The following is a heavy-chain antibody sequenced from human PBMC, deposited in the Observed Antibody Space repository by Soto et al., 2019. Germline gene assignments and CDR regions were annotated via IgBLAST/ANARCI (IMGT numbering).Heavy chain of an antibody. CDR2: LDNTGST. V-gene: IGHV4-59*01. Sequence: QVRLQESGPGLVKPSETLSLTCTVSGASISRYYWSWIRQSPGKGLEWIGYLDNTGSTIYNPSLRCRSTISVDASRNQFSLKMNSVTAADTAVYYCARALWGYFGVDSYPLDVWGQGTTVTVSS. J-gene: IGHJ6*02. D-gene: IGHD2-21*02. CDR1: GASISRYY. CDR3: ARALWGYFGVDSYPLDV.